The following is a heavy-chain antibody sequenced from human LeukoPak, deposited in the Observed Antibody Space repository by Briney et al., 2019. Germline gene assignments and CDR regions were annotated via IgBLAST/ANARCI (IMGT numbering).Heavy chain of an antibody. CDR2: IYHSGST. CDR1: GGSISSSNW. CDR3: ARETGSGWFQTTPHFDY. V-gene: IGHV4-4*02. Sequence: SETLSLTCAVSGGSISSSNWWGWVRQPPGKGLEWIGEIYHSGSTNYNPSLKSRVTISVDKSKNQFSLKLSSVTAADTAVYYCARETGSGWFQTTPHFDYWGQGTLVTVSS. J-gene: IGHJ4*02. D-gene: IGHD6-19*01.